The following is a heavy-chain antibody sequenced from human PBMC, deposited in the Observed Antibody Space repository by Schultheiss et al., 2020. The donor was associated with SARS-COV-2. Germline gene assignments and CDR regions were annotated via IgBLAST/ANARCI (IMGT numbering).Heavy chain of an antibody. D-gene: IGHD2-2*01. CDR1: GFTFRTYA. CDR3: AGAVGTSASLIDY. CDR2: ISYDGSDK. J-gene: IGHJ4*02. V-gene: IGHV3-30*07. Sequence: GGSLRLSCAASGFTFRTYAMHWVRQAPGKGLVWVAVISYDGSDKYYADSVKGRFTISRDNAENRLYLQMNSLRAEDTAVYYCAGAVGTSASLIDYWGQGTLVTVSS.